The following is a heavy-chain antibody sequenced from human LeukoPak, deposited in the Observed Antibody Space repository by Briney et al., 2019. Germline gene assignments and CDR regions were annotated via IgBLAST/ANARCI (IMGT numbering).Heavy chain of an antibody. J-gene: IGHJ5*02. CDR1: GYTFIDYY. CDR2: INPNSGGT. CDR3: ARLKRGIGAAGTSLRGWFDP. V-gene: IGHV1-2*02. Sequence: ASVKVCCTAAGYTFIDYYIHWVRQAPGQGLEWMGWINPNSGGTNYAQKVQGRVTMTRHKSLSKVYMETSRLRSDDTAVYYCARLKRGIGAAGTSLRGWFDPWGQGTLVTVSS. D-gene: IGHD6-13*01.